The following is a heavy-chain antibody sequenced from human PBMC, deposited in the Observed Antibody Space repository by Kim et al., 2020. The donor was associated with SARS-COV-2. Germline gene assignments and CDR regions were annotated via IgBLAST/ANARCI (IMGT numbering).Heavy chain of an antibody. CDR3: ARGHRDDRIVVVPAAMSSLNYYMDV. D-gene: IGHD2-2*01. Sequence: SETLSLTCAVYGGSFSGYYWSWIRQPPGKGLEWIGEINHSGSTNYNPSLKSRVTISVDTSKNQFSLKLSSVTAADTAVYYCARGHRDDRIVVVPAAMSSLNYYMDVWGKGTTVTVSS. CDR2: INHSGST. J-gene: IGHJ6*03. CDR1: GGSFSGYY. V-gene: IGHV4-34*01.